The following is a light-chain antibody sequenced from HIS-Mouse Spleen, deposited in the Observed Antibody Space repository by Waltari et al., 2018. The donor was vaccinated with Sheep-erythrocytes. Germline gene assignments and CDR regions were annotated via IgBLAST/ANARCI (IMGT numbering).Light chain of an antibody. V-gene: IGKV1-33*01. CDR1: QDISTY. J-gene: IGKJ4*01. CDR3: QQYDNLLT. Sequence: DIQMTQSPSSLSASVGDRVTITFQASQDISTYLNWYQQKPGKAPKLLIYDASNLETGVPSRFSGSGSGTDFTFTISSLQPEDIATYYCQQYDNLLTFGGGTK. CDR2: DAS.